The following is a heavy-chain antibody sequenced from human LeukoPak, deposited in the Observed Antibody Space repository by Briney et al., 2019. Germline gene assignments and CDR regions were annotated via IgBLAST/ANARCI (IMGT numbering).Heavy chain of an antibody. CDR3: ARGSGDGAFDI. J-gene: IGHJ3*02. Sequence: SETLSLTCTVSGGSISSGSYYWSWIRQPAGKGLEWIGRIYTSGSTNYNPSLKSRVAISVDTSKNQFSLKLSSVTAADTAVYYCARGSGDGAFDIWGQGTMVTVPS. CDR1: GGSISSGSYY. CDR2: IYTSGST. D-gene: IGHD5-24*01. V-gene: IGHV4-61*02.